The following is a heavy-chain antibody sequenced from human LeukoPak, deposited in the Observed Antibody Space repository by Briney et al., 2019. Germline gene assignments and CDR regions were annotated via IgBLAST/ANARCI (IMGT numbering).Heavy chain of an antibody. J-gene: IGHJ6*02. CDR2: IYYRGST. V-gene: IGHV4-59*08. D-gene: IGHD6-13*01. CDR3: ARRIAAAGYYYYGMDV. CDR1: GGSISSYY. Sequence: SETLSLTCTVSGGSISSYYWSWIRQPPGKGLEWIGYIYYRGSTNYNPSLKSRVPISVDTSKNPFSLKLSSVTAADTAVYYCARRIAAAGYYYYGMDVWGQGTTVTVSS.